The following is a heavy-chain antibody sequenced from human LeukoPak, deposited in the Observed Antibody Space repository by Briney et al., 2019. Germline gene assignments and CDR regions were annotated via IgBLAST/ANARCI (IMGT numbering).Heavy chain of an antibody. Sequence: PSETLSLTCTVSGVSISSSSYYWGWIRQPPGKGLGWIGSIYYSGSTYYNPSLKSRVTISVDTSKNQFSLKLSSVTAADTAVYYCAREVIQDEIQLWPKDDYWGQGTLVTVSS. J-gene: IGHJ4*02. CDR1: GVSISSSSYY. D-gene: IGHD5-18*01. V-gene: IGHV4-39*07. CDR2: IYYSGST. CDR3: AREVIQDEIQLWPKDDY.